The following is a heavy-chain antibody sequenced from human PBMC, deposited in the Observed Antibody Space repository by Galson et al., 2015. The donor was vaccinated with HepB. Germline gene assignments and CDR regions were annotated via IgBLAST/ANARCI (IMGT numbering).Heavy chain of an antibody. V-gene: IGHV1-69*02. CDR3: ARGSTYGDYVAFDI. CDR2: IIPILGIA. J-gene: IGHJ3*02. D-gene: IGHD4-17*01. CDR1: GGTFSSYT. Sequence: SVKVSCKASGGTFSSYTISWVRQAPGQGLEWMGRIIPILGIANYAQKFQGRVTITADKSTSTAYMELSSLRSEDTAVYYCARGSTYGDYVAFDIWGQGTMMTGAS.